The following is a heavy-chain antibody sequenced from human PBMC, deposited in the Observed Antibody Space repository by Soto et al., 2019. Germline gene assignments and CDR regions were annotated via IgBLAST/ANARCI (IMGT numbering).Heavy chain of an antibody. J-gene: IGHJ4*02. CDR2: IYYSGST. D-gene: IGHD3-10*01. V-gene: IGHV4-39*01. CDR3: ARRLITMVRGVILLDPNFDY. CDR1: GGSISSSSYY. Sequence: PSETLSLTCTVSGGSISSSSYYWGWIRQPPGKGLEWIGSIYYSGSTYYNPSLKSRVTISVDTSKNQFSLKLSSVTAADTAVYYCARRLITMVRGVILLDPNFDYWGQGTLVTVSS.